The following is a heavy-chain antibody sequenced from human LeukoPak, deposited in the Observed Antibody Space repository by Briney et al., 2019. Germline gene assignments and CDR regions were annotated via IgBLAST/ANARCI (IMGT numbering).Heavy chain of an antibody. V-gene: IGHV4-59*01. CDR2: IYYSGST. CDR1: GGSMSNYY. Sequence: SETLSLTCSVSGGSMSNYYWSWIRQPPGKGLEWIGYIYYSGSTNYNPSLKSRVTISVDTSKNQFSLRLSSVTAADTAVYYCARVHDSLAYYYYGMDVWGQGTTVTVSS. CDR3: ARVHDSLAYYYYGMDV. D-gene: IGHD3-22*01. J-gene: IGHJ6*02.